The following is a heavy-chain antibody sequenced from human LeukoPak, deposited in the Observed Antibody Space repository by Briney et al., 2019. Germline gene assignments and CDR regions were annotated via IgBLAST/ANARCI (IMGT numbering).Heavy chain of an antibody. CDR3: ARGPPESSSSDY. J-gene: IGHJ4*02. D-gene: IGHD6-13*01. V-gene: IGHV1-8*01. Sequence: ASVKLSCNASGSTFTDYDINWVRHAPGQGPEWIGWMKPNSGYTGYAQKFQGRVSMTRNSSISTAYMELRSLISDDTAVYYCARGPPESSSSDYWGQGTLVTVSS. CDR2: MKPNSGYT. CDR1: GSTFTDYD.